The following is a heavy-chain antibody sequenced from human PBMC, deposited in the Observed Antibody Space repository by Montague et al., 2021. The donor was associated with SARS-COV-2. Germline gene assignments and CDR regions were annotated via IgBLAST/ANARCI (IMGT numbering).Heavy chain of an antibody. CDR3: ARREDYYGSGSYAN. J-gene: IGHJ4*02. CDR1: GGSISSSSYY. Sequence: SETLSLTCTVSGGSISSSSYYWGWIRQPPGKGLEWIGSIYYSGSTYYNPSLKSRVTISVDTSKIQFSLKLSSVTAADTAVYYCARREDYYGSGSYANWGQGTLVTVSS. D-gene: IGHD3-10*01. V-gene: IGHV4-39*01. CDR2: IYYSGST.